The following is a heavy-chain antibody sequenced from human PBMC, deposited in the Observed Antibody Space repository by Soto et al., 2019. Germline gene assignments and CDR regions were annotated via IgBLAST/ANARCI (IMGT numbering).Heavy chain of an antibody. J-gene: IGHJ4*02. D-gene: IGHD5-12*01. V-gene: IGHV1-69*01. Sequence: QVQLVPSGAEVKTPGSSVKISCKASGGTFRSSAFSGVRQAPGQGLEWMGGIIRIFHTPTYAQKFQGRVTITADESTSTAYMERISLRSYDTAVYYCVHRRDGYNSAFFDYWGQGTLVTVSS. CDR1: GGTFRSSA. CDR3: VHRRDGYNSAFFDY. CDR2: IIRIFHTP.